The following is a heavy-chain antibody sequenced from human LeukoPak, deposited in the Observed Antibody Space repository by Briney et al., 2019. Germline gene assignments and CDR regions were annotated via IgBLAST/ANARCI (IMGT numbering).Heavy chain of an antibody. CDR2: ISSSSSYI. J-gene: IGHJ4*02. V-gene: IGHV3-21*01. D-gene: IGHD2-2*01. CDR3: ARAHAGYQLPFDY. CDR1: GFTFSSYS. Sequence: PGGSLRLSCAASGFTFSSYSMNWVRQAPGKGLEWVSSISSSSSYIYYADSVKGRFTISRDNAKNSLYLQMNSLRAEDTAVYYCARAHAGYQLPFDYWAREPWSPSPQ.